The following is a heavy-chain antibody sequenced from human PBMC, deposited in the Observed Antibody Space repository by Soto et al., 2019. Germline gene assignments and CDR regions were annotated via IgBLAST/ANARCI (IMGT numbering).Heavy chain of an antibody. V-gene: IGHV3-30*03. CDR3: ATVRVKSSSLDY. CDR2: MSYDGSEK. Sequence: QVQLVESGGGVVQPGRSLRLSCVGSGFIFSNNGMHWVRQAPGKGLEWVAFMSYDGSEKFYGDSVKGRFNISRDHSERTLYLHMSSLRAGDTAVYYCATVRVKSSSLDYWGEGTQVTVSS. CDR1: GFIFSNNG. J-gene: IGHJ1*01. D-gene: IGHD3-10*02.